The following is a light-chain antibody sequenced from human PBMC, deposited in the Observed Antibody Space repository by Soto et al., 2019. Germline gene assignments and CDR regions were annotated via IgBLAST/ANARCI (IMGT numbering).Light chain of an antibody. CDR1: TGAVTSGHY. J-gene: IGLJ3*02. CDR3: LLSYSGALMV. V-gene: IGLV7-46*01. Sequence: QAVVTQEPSLTVSPGGTVTLTCGSSTGAVTSGHYPYWFQQKPGQAPRTLIYDTSNKPSWTPARFSGSLLGGKAALTLSGAQPEDEAEYSCLLSYSGALMVFGGGTKLTVL. CDR2: DTS.